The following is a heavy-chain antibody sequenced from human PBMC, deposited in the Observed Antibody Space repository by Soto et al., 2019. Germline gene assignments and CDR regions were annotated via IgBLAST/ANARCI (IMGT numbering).Heavy chain of an antibody. CDR2: MNPNSGNT. J-gene: IGHJ5*02. V-gene: IGHV1-8*01. CDR1: GYTFTSYD. Sequence: ASVKVSCKASGYTFTSYDISWVRQATGQGLEWMGWMNPNSGNTGYAQKFQGRVTMTRNTSISTAYMELSSLRSEDTAVYYCARGGSPIYDFWSGYYTNWFDPWGQGTLVTVSS. D-gene: IGHD3-3*01. CDR3: ARGGSPIYDFWSGYYTNWFDP.